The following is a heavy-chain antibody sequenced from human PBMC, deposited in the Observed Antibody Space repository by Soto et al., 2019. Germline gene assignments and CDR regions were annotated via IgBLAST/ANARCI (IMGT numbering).Heavy chain of an antibody. CDR1: GGSISSGGYY. J-gene: IGHJ3*02. Sequence: SETLSLTCTVSGGSISSGGYYWSWIRQHPGKGLEWIGYIYYSGSTYYNPSLKSRVTISVDTSKNQFSLKLSSVTAADTAVYYCARDTWFGELFVRLYAFDIWGQGTMVTVSS. D-gene: IGHD3-10*01. CDR2: IYYSGST. CDR3: ARDTWFGELFVRLYAFDI. V-gene: IGHV4-31*03.